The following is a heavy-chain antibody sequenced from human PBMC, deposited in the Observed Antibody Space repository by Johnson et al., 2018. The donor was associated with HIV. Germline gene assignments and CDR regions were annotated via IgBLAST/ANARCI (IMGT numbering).Heavy chain of an antibody. CDR2: ISFDGANP. D-gene: IGHD5-18*01. CDR1: GFTFSSYT. CDR3: ARINVDTTFYRAFDI. J-gene: IGHJ3*02. Sequence: QVQLVESGGGVVQPGRSLRLSCAASGFTFSSYTMHWVRQAPGKGLEWVAVISFDGANPYYADSVKGRFTISRDNSKNTLYLQMNSLRVEDTAVYYCARINVDTTFYRAFDIWGQGTMVTVSS. V-gene: IGHV3-30*04.